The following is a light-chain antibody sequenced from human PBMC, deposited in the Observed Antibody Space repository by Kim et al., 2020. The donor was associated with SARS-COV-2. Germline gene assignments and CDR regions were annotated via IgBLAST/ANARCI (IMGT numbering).Light chain of an antibody. Sequence: DIKMSQSPSSLSTSVGDKVTITCQASHDITDYLNWYQHKPGNAPKLLIYRATSLERGLPSRFSGSGSGTHFTLTISSLQPEDIATYYCQQYDGLPYTFGQGTKLEI. CDR3: QQYDGLPYT. J-gene: IGKJ2*01. V-gene: IGKV1-33*01. CDR1: HDITDY. CDR2: RAT.